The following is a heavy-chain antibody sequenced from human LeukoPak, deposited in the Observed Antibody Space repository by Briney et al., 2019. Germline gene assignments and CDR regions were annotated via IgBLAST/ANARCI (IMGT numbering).Heavy chain of an antibody. Sequence: GGSLTLSCGASGXTFSSYEMNWVRQAPGKGLEWVSYISGSGTNILYADSVKGRFTISRDNAKNSLYLQLNGLRAEDTAVYFCARDGRTTVTTKDGAFDIWGQGTLVTVSS. CDR3: ARDGRTTVTTKDGAFDI. D-gene: IGHD4-17*01. CDR1: GXTFSSYE. V-gene: IGHV3-48*03. J-gene: IGHJ3*02. CDR2: ISGSGTNI.